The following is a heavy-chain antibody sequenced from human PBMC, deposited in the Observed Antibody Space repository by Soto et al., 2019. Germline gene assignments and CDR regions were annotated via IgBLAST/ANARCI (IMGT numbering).Heavy chain of an antibody. D-gene: IGHD6-19*01. CDR1: GGTFSSYA. V-gene: IGHV1-69*01. Sequence: QVQLVQSGAEVKKPGSSVKVSCKASGGTFSSYAVSWVRQAPGQGLDWMGGIIPIFGTANYAQKFQGRVTMTAEEYSSTAYMEVCSLRSYDTAVYYCTLMPGTWLDYYYYGMDVWGQGTTVTVSS. CDR3: TLMPGTWLDYYYYGMDV. J-gene: IGHJ6*02. CDR2: IIPIFGTA.